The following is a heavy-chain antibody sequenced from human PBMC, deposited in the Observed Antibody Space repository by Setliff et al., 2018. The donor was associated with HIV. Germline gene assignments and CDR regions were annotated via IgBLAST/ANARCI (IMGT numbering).Heavy chain of an antibody. CDR2: IDQSGST. J-gene: IGHJ5*02. CDR3: ARGLGGYCSSVSCYEADH. Sequence: SETLSLTCAVYGGSFSGYSWTWIRQPPGKGLEWIGEIDQSGSTNYNPSLKSRVTTSVDTSKNQFSLRLSSVTAADTAVYYCARGLGGYCSSVSCYEADHWGQVTLVTAPQ. V-gene: IGHV4-34*01. D-gene: IGHD2-2*01. CDR1: GGSFSGYS.